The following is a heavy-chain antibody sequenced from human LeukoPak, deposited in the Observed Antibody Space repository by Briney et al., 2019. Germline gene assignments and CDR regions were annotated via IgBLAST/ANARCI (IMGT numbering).Heavy chain of an antibody. CDR3: ARDPRYCSGGSCYSVWVQVADS. V-gene: IGHV3-11*06. D-gene: IGHD2-15*01. CDR2: ISSSSSYT. J-gene: IGHJ4*02. CDR1: GFIFSDYY. Sequence: PRGSLRLSCAASGFIFSDYYMSWIRQAPGKGLEWISYISSSSSYTKYADSVKGRFTISRDNAKNSLYLQMNSLRVEDTAVYYCARDPRYCSGGSCYSVWVQVADSWGQGTLVTVSS.